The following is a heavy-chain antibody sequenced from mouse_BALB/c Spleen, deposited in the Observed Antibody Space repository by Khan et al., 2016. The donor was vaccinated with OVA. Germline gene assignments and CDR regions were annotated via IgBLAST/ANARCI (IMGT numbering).Heavy chain of an antibody. CDR1: GYSITSDYA. Sequence: VQLKDSGPGLVKPSQSLSLTYTVTGYSITSDYAWNWIRQFPGNKLEWMGYISSSGSTNYNPALKSRISITRDTSKNQFFLQVNSVTPEDTATYYCARDGSRYNYAMDYWGQGTSGTVSS. CDR2: ISSSGST. J-gene: IGHJ4*01. CDR3: ARDGSRYNYAMDY. D-gene: IGHD2-3*01. V-gene: IGHV3-2*02.